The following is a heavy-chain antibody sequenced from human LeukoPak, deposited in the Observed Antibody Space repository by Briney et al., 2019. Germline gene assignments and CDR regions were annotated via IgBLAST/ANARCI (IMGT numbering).Heavy chain of an antibody. J-gene: IGHJ4*02. CDR2: INSDGSGT. CDR3: ARLPGIAAAGTTGRN. D-gene: IGHD6-13*01. CDR1: GFTFSSYW. V-gene: IGHV3-74*01. Sequence: GGSLRLSCAASGFTFSSYWMHWVRQAPGKGLVWVSRINSDGSGTSYADSVKGRFTISRDNAKNTLYLQMNSLRAEDTAVYYCARLPGIAAAGTTGRNWGQGTLVTVSS.